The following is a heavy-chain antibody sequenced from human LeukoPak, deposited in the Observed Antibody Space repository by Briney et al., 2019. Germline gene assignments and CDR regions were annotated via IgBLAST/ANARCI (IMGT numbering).Heavy chain of an antibody. D-gene: IGHD2-2*02. CDR2: INHSGST. Sequence: SETLSLTCAVYGGSFSGYYWSWIRQPPGKGLEWIGEINHSGSTNYNPSLKSRVTISVDTSKNQFSLKLSSVTAADTAVYYCAREPTPAILHRGGWFDPWGQGTLVTVSS. CDR1: GGSFSGYY. J-gene: IGHJ5*02. V-gene: IGHV4-34*01. CDR3: AREPTPAILHRGGWFDP.